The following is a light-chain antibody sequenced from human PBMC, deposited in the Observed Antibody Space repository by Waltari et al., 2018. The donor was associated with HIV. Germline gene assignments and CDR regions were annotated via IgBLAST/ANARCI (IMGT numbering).Light chain of an antibody. CDR3: QSYDSSLSWV. Sequence: QSVLTQPPSVSGAPGQSVTIPCTGRSSNIGAGYDVHWYQQLPGTAPKLLIYGTSNRPSGVPDRFSGSKSGTSASLAITGLQAEDEADYYCQSYDSSLSWVFGGGTKLTVL. CDR2: GTS. J-gene: IGLJ3*02. V-gene: IGLV1-40*01. CDR1: SSNIGAGYD.